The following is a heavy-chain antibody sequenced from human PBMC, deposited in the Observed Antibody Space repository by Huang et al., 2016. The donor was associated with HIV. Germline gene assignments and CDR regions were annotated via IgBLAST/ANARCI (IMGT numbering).Heavy chain of an antibody. CDR3: ARLTSGWYQDY. CDR1: GYIFSNYD. CDR2: VKPNSGKT. J-gene: IGHJ4*02. Sequence: QVQLVQSGPEVKKPGASVKVSCQTSGYIFSNYDINWVRQAPGQGLQWMGGVKPNSGKTAYGQNFQGRVTLTRSTSTGAAYMVLNSLTSQDTAVYYCARLTSGWYQDYWGQGTLVTVSS. V-gene: IGHV1-8*01. D-gene: IGHD6-19*01.